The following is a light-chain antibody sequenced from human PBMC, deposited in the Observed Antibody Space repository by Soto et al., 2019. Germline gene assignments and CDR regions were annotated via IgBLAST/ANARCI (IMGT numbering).Light chain of an antibody. V-gene: IGLV2-11*01. CDR1: SSDVGGYNY. J-gene: IGLJ1*01. Sequence: QSVLTQPRSVSGSXGXXXXISCTGTSSDVGGYNYVSWYQQHPGKAPKLMIYDVSKRPSGVPDRFSGSKSGNTASLTISGLQAEDEADYYCCSYAGSYSYVFGTGTKLTVL. CDR3: CSYAGSYSYV. CDR2: DVS.